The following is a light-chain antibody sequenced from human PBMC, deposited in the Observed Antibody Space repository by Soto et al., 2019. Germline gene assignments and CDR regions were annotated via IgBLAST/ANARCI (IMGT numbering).Light chain of an antibody. CDR3: QQYGASPRT. CDR2: GVS. Sequence: EMVLTQSPGTLALSLGDEATLSCTASQTVNRNYLAWYLQKPAQPPSLLIYGVSNRAPGIPDRFSGGGSGTEFTLTIARLEPDDVGESYCQQYGASPRTFGQGTRVYVK. J-gene: IGKJ1*01. CDR1: QTVNRNY. V-gene: IGKV3-20*01.